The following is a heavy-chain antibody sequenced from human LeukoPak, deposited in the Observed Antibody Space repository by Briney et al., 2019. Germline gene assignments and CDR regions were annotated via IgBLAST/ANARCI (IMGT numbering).Heavy chain of an antibody. CDR1: GFTFSSYT. CDR3: ATYRQVLLPFES. J-gene: IGHJ4*02. V-gene: IGHV3-23*01. Sequence: GGSLRLSCAASGFTFSSYTMIWVRQPPGKGLEWVSSIFPSGGEIHYADSVRGRFTISRDNSKSTLSLQMNSLRAEDTAIYYCATYRQVLLPFESWGQGTLVTVSS. CDR2: IFPSGGEI. D-gene: IGHD2-8*02.